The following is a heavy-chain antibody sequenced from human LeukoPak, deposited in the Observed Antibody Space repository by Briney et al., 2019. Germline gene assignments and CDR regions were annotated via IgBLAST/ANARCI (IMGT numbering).Heavy chain of an antibody. J-gene: IGHJ3*02. Sequence: ASVKVSCKASGGTFSGYAISWVRQAPGQGLEWMGRIIPILGIANYAQKFQGRVTITADKSTSTAYMELSSLRSEDTAVYYCARGRAGDYQDDAFDIWGQGTMVTVSS. V-gene: IGHV1-69*04. D-gene: IGHD4-17*01. CDR1: GGTFSGYA. CDR3: ARGRAGDYQDDAFDI. CDR2: IIPILGIA.